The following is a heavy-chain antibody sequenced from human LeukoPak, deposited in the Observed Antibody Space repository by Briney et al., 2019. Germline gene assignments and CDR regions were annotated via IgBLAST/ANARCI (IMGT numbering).Heavy chain of an antibody. CDR2: ISYDGSNK. D-gene: IGHD3-22*01. CDR1: GFTFISYD. CDR3: ARGGDSSGSTYDAFDV. Sequence: GGSLRLSCAASGFTFISYDMHWVRQAPGKGLEWVAVISYDGSNKDYADSVKGRFTISRDNSKNTLCLQMNSLRAEDTAVYYCARGGDSSGSTYDAFDVWGQGTMDTVSS. V-gene: IGHV3-30*03. J-gene: IGHJ3*01.